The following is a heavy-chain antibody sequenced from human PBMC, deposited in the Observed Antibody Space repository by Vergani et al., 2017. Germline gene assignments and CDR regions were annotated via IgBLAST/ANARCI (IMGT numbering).Heavy chain of an antibody. CDR2: IYTTGST. D-gene: IGHD1-26*01. Sequence: QVQLQESGPGLVKPSQTLSLTCSVSGGSISSADYYWTWIRQPAGEGLEWIGRIYTTGSTNHNPSLKSRVTISVDTSKNQFSLRLSSVTAADTAVYFCASQRVGRSFFDSWGQGTLVTVSS. V-gene: IGHV4-61*02. CDR1: GGSISSADYY. CDR3: ASQRVGRSFFDS. J-gene: IGHJ4*02.